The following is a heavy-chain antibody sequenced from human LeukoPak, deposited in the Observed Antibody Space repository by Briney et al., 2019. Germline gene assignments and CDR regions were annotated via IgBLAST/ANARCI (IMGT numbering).Heavy chain of an antibody. CDR1: GESFSSYY. V-gene: IGHV3-15*01. D-gene: IGHD1-14*01. J-gene: IGHJ6*02. Sequence: ETLSLTCAVYGESFSSYYWSWIRQPPGKGLEWVGRIKSKTDGGTTDYAAPVKGRFTISRDDSKNTLYLQMNSPKTEDTAVYYCTTALTFRDYYGMDVWGQGTTVTVSS. CDR3: TTALTFRDYYGMDV. CDR2: IKSKTDGGTT.